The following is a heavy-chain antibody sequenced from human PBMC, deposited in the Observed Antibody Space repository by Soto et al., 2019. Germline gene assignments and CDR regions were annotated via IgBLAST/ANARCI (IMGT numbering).Heavy chain of an antibody. V-gene: IGHV1-69*13. CDR2: IIPIFGTA. J-gene: IGHJ5*02. CDR1: GGTFSSYA. Sequence: RASVKVSCKASGGTFSSYAISWVRQAPGQGLEWMGGIIPIFGTANYAQKFQGRVTITADESTSTAYMELSSLRSEDTAVYYCARASVFSSSWYRVGDNWFDPWGQGTLVTVSS. CDR3: ARASVFSSSWYRVGDNWFDP. D-gene: IGHD6-13*01.